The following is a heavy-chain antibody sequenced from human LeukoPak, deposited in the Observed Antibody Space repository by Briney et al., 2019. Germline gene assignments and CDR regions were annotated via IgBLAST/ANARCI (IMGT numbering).Heavy chain of an antibody. CDR2: ISYDGSNK. CDR1: GFTFSSYG. Sequence: GGSLRLSCAASGFTFSSYGMHWVRQAPGKGLEWVAVISYDGSNKYYADSVKGRFTISRDNSKNTLYLQMNSLRAEDTAVYYCAKGTSYSSGWPFDYWGQGTLFTVSS. V-gene: IGHV3-30*18. D-gene: IGHD6-19*01. J-gene: IGHJ4*02. CDR3: AKGTSYSSGWPFDY.